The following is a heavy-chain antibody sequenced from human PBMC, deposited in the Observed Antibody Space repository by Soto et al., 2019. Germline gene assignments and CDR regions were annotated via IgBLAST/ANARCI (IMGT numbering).Heavy chain of an antibody. CDR2: INSDGSNT. CDR1: AFTFSSFW. V-gene: IGHV3-74*01. CDR3: ARGGVPAAMSY. Sequence: GGSLRLSCAASAFTFSSFWMHWVRQAPGEGLVWVSRINSDGSNTNYADSVKGRFTISRDNAKNTLYLQMNSLRAEDTAVYYCARGGVPAAMSYWGQGTLVTVS. D-gene: IGHD2-2*01. J-gene: IGHJ4*02.